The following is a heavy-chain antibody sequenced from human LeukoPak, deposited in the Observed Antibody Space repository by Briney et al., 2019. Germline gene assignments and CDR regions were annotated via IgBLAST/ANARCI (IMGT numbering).Heavy chain of an antibody. CDR3: ARVSYSGSHENRWFDP. CDR2: LSAYNGNT. CDR1: GYIFTRYG. Sequence: ASVKVSCKASGYIFTRYGISGVRQARGQGLEGMGWLSAYNGNTNYAQKLQGTVTMNTDTSTSTAYMELRSLRSDDTAVYDCARVSYSGSHENRWFDPWGQGTLVTVSS. D-gene: IGHD1-26*01. J-gene: IGHJ5*02. V-gene: IGHV1-18*01.